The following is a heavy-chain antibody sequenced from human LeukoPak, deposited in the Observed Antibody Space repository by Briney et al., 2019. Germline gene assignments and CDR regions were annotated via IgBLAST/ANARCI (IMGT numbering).Heavy chain of an antibody. Sequence: PSETLSLTCSVSGTSIRSYYWSWIRQPPGKGLEWIGYFYYSGSTDSNPSLKSRVAMSLDTSKNQFSLKLNSVTAADTAVYYCARRSFLYYCMDVWGKGTTVTVSS. CDR2: FYYSGST. J-gene: IGHJ6*03. D-gene: IGHD2-15*01. CDR3: ARRSFLYYCMDV. CDR1: GTSIRSYY. V-gene: IGHV4-59*01.